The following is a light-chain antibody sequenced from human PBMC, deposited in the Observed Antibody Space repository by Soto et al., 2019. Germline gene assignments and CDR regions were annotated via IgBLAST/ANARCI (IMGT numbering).Light chain of an antibody. V-gene: IGKV1-39*01. Sequence: DIQMTQSPSSLSASAGDRVTITCRASQIINTYLNWYQQKPGKPPKLLIFGASSLRSGVPSRFSGTGSGTDFTLTINSLQPDDFATYYCQQSYSSLYTFGQGTKLEIK. CDR1: QIINTY. J-gene: IGKJ2*01. CDR3: QQSYSSLYT. CDR2: GAS.